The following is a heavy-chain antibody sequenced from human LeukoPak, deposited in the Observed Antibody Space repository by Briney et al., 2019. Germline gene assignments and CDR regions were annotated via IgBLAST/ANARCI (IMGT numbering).Heavy chain of an antibody. D-gene: IGHD3-16*01. CDR3: ARLETSVPSPLGLAPPSDV. CDR2: IYHSGTT. J-gene: IGHJ6*02. Sequence: SGTLSLTCAVSGDSITSHNWWSWVRQSPGKGLEWIGEIYHSGTTNYSPSLKSRVTISVDKSKNQLSLELTSVTAADTAVYYCARLETSVPSPLGLAPPSDVWGQGTTVTVSS. V-gene: IGHV4-4*02. CDR1: GDSITSHNW.